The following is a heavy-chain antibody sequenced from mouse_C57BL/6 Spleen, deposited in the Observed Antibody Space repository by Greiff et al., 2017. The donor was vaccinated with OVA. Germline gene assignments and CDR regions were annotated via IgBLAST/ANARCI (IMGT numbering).Heavy chain of an antibody. CDR1: GYSFTGYY. V-gene: IGHV1-42*01. J-gene: IGHJ2*01. CDR3: ARKLGPLYFDY. D-gene: IGHD4-1*01. Sequence: EVQLQQSGPELVKPGASVKISCKASGYSFTGYYMNWVKQSPEKSLEWIGEINPSTGGTTYNQKFKAKATLTVDKSSSTAYMQLKSLTSEDSAVYYCARKLGPLYFDYWGKGTTLTVSS. CDR2: INPSTGGT.